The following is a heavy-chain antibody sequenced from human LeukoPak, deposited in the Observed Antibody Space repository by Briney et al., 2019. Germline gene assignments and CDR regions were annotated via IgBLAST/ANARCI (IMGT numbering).Heavy chain of an antibody. Sequence: GGSLRLSCAASEFSVSSNYMTWVRQAPGKGLECVSIIYSGGTTYYADSVRGRFTISRDNSKSTLYLQMDRLRVEDTAVYYCARKSDSLMLRGGDCWGQGTLVTVSS. J-gene: IGHJ4*02. CDR2: IYSGGTT. CDR1: EFSVSSNY. CDR3: ARKSDSLMLRGGDC. V-gene: IGHV3-66*01. D-gene: IGHD3-10*01.